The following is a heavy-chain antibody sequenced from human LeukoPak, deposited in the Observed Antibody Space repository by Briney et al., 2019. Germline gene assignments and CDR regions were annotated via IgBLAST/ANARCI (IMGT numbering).Heavy chain of an antibody. Sequence: SETLSLTCTVSGGSISTRSYYWGCVRQPPGKGLEWIASIFYSGSPYYNPSLKSRVTISVDTSKNQFSLNLRSVTAADTAVYFCARQLLSATGSLWSDFWGQGSLVTVSS. CDR2: IFYSGSP. D-gene: IGHD6-13*01. V-gene: IGHV4-39*01. CDR3: ARQLLSATGSLWSDF. J-gene: IGHJ4*02. CDR1: GGSISTRSYY.